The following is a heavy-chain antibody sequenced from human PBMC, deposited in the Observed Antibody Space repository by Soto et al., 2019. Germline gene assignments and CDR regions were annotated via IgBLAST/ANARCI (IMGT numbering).Heavy chain of an antibody. CDR1: GFTFSSYG. CDR3: AKDLRGALLWFGESPRRESEYYYYGMDV. J-gene: IGHJ6*02. V-gene: IGHV3-30*18. Sequence: GGSLRLSCAASGFTFSSYGMHWVRQAPGKGLEWVAVISYDGSNKYYADSVKGRFTISRDNSKNTLYLQMNSLRAEDTAVYYCAKDLRGALLWFGESPRRESEYYYYGMDVWGQGTTVTVSS. CDR2: ISYDGSNK. D-gene: IGHD3-10*01.